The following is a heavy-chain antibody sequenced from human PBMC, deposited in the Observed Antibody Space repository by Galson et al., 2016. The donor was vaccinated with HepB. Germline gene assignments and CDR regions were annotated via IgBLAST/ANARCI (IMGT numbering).Heavy chain of an antibody. D-gene: IGHD5-24*01. CDR3: ARRWTVYFDY. V-gene: IGHV3-23*01. J-gene: IGHJ4*02. Sequence: SLRLSCAASGFTFNSYAMGWVRQAPGKGLEWVSTVGNTGVDTDYADTMKGRFTISRDNSKNTVYLQMNSLRAEDTALYYCARRWTVYFDYWGQGALVTVSS. CDR1: GFTFNSYA. CDR2: VGNTGVDT.